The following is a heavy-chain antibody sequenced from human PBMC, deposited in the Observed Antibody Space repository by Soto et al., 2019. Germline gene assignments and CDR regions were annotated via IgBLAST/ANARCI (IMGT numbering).Heavy chain of an antibody. J-gene: IGHJ3*02. CDR2: ISAGGGST. CDR1: GFSFSTYA. CDR3: AKDRTFGDYGGAFDI. D-gene: IGHD4-17*01. Sequence: EVQLLESGGGLIQPGGSLRLSCAASGFSFSTYAMSWVRQAPGKGPEWVAVISAGGGSTHYADSVKGRFTISRDNSKNTLDLQMNSLRADDTAVYYCAKDRTFGDYGGAFDIWGQGTKVTVSS. V-gene: IGHV3-23*01.